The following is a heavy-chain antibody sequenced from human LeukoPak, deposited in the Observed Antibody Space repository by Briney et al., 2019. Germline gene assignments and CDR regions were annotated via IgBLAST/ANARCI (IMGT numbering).Heavy chain of an antibody. Sequence: PSETLSLTCAVYGGSFSGYYWSWIRQPPGKGLEWIGEINHSGSTNYNPSLKSRVTISVDTSKNQFSLKLSSVTAADTAVYYCARIDRWLGIFDYWGQGTLVTVSS. D-gene: IGHD6-19*01. J-gene: IGHJ4*02. V-gene: IGHV4-34*01. CDR1: GGSFSGYY. CDR2: INHSGST. CDR3: ARIDRWLGIFDY.